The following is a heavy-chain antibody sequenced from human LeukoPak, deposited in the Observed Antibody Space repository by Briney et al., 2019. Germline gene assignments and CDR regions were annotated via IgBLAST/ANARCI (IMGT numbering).Heavy chain of an antibody. V-gene: IGHV1-24*01. CDR2: FDPEDGET. D-gene: IGHD3-22*01. CDR1: GYTLTELS. CDR3: ATGPLVLVVVITPYFQH. Sequence: ASVKVSCKVSGYTLTELSMHWVRQAPGKGLEWMGGFDPEDGETIYAQKFQGRVTMTEDTSTDTAYMELSSLRSEDTAVYYCATGPLVLVVVITPYFQHWGQGTLVTVSS. J-gene: IGHJ1*01.